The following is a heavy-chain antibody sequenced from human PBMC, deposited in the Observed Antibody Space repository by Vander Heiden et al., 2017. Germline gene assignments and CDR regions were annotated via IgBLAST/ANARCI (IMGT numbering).Heavy chain of an antibody. J-gene: IGHJ3*02. CDR3: ARVAARQAMNI. Sequence: EVQLVESGGGLVQPGGSLRLSCAASGFTFSSYVMSWVRQAPGKGLEWVANIKQDESEKYYVDSVKGRFTGSRDNAKNSLYLQMNSLKAEDTAVYYCARVAARQAMNIWGQGTMVTVSS. CDR2: IKQDESEK. CDR1: GFTFSSYV. D-gene: IGHD6-6*01. V-gene: IGHV3-7*04.